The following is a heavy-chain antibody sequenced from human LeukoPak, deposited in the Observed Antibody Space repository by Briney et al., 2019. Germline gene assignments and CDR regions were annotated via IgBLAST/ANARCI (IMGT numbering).Heavy chain of an antibody. D-gene: IGHD4-11*01. V-gene: IGHV1-46*01. J-gene: IGHJ6*03. CDR1: GYTFTSYY. CDR2: INPSGGST. Sequence: ASVKVSCKASGYTFTSYYMHWVRQAPGQGLEWMGIINPSGGSTSYAQKFQGRVTMTRDMSTSTVYMELSSLRSEDTAVYYCARAGAPYSNYVFYYYYYMDVWGKGTTATVSS. CDR3: ARAGAPYSNYVFYYYYYMDV.